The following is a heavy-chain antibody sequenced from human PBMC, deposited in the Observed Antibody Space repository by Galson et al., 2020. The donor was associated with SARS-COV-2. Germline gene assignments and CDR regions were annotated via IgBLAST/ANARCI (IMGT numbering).Heavy chain of an antibody. D-gene: IGHD3-3*01. J-gene: IGHJ6*02. CDR3: ALQYYDFWMDV. CDR2: INHRGSP. Sequence: SQTLSLTCAVYDASFSGYSWTWIRQSPGKGLEWIGKINHRGSPNYNPSLKSRVTISVDTSKNQFSLMLKSVTAADTAIYYCALQYYDFWMDVWGQGTTVTVSS. V-gene: IGHV4-34*01. CDR1: DASFSGYS.